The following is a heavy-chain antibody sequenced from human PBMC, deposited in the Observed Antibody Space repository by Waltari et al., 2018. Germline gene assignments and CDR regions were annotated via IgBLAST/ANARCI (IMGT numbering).Heavy chain of an antibody. V-gene: IGHV5-51*03. CDR1: GHSFTSYW. CDR2: IYPGDSDT. Sequence: EVQLVQSGAEVKKPGESLKISCKDSGHSFTSYWIGWVRQMPGKGLEWVGIIYPGDSDTRYSPSFQGQVTISADRSIHTAYLQWSSLKASDTAMYYCAMKNPESRVYIDFWGQGTLVTVSS. CDR3: AMKNPESRVYIDF. D-gene: IGHD6-13*01. J-gene: IGHJ4*02.